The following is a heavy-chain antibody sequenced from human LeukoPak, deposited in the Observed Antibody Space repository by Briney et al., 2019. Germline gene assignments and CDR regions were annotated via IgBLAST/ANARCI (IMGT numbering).Heavy chain of an antibody. V-gene: IGHV3-21*01. Sequence: GGSLRLSCAASGFTFSSYSMNWVRQAPGKGLEWVSSISSSSSYIYYADSVKGRFTISRDNAKNSLYLQMNSLRAEDTAVYYCARVEGVIPAAMRLDYWGQGTLVTVSS. D-gene: IGHD2-2*01. CDR1: GFTFSSYS. CDR2: ISSSSSYI. CDR3: ARVEGVIPAAMRLDY. J-gene: IGHJ4*02.